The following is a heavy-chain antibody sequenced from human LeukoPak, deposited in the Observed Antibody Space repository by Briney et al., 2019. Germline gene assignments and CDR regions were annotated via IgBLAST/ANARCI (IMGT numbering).Heavy chain of an antibody. CDR1: GESFSGYY. CDR2: INHSGST. CDR3: ARKRVIAAAGRPFDY. D-gene: IGHD6-13*01. Sequence: PSETLSLTCAVYGESFSGYYWSWIRQPPGKGLEWIGEINHSGSTNYNPSLKSRVTISVDTSKNQFSLKLSSVTAADTAVYYCARKRVIAAAGRPFDYWGQGTLVTVSS. J-gene: IGHJ4*02. V-gene: IGHV4-34*01.